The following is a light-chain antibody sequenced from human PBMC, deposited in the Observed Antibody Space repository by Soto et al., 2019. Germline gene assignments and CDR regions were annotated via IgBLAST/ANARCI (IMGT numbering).Light chain of an antibody. V-gene: IGKV3-11*01. CDR3: QQRSNWPGT. J-gene: IGKJ1*01. Sequence: EIVSTQSPATLSLSPGERATLSCRASQSVRSSLAWYQQQPGQAPRLLIYDASNRATGIPARFSGSGSGTDFTLTITSLEPKDFAVYYCQQRSNWPGTFGLGTKVEIK. CDR2: DAS. CDR1: QSVRSS.